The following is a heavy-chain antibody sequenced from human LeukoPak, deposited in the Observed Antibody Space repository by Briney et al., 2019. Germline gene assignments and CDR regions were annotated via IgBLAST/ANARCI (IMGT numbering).Heavy chain of an antibody. Sequence: GGSLRLSCAASGFTFSSYSMNWVRQAPGKGLEWVSSISSSSSYIYYADSVKGRFTISRDNAKNSLYLQMNSLRAEDTAVYYCVRDGADCSSTSCYVDYWGQGTLVTVSS. CDR2: ISSSSSYI. D-gene: IGHD2-2*01. J-gene: IGHJ4*02. CDR3: VRDGADCSSTSCYVDY. CDR1: GFTFSSYS. V-gene: IGHV3-21*01.